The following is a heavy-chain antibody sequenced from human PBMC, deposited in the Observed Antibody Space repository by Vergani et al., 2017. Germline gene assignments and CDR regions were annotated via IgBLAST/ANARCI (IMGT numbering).Heavy chain of an antibody. V-gene: IGHV4-34*01. Sequence: QVQLREWGAGLLKTSETLSLTCGVPGGSFSDYYWSWIRQAPGMGLEWIGEVNHGGSTNYNPPLKSRVSISVDTSRNQFPLQLSSVTAADPALYFCASIXQGPTGLNPPTDYWGQGILVTVSS. CDR3: ASIXQGPTGLNPPTDY. D-gene: IGHD4-17*01. CDR2: VNHGGST. CDR1: GGSFSDYY. J-gene: IGHJ4*02.